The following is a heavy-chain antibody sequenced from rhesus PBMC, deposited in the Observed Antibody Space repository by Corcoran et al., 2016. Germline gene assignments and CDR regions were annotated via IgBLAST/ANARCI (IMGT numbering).Heavy chain of an antibody. J-gene: IGHJ3*01. D-gene: IGHD5-24*01. V-gene: IGHV3S5*01. Sequence: EVQLVETGGGLVQPGGSLKLSCAASGFTFSSYGMSWVRQAPGKGLGWVSAINSDAGSPYYAHSVKGLFTISRDNSKNTLALQMNSLRAEDTAVYYCAKEEYSGYSYDAFDFWGQGLRVTVSS. CDR1: GFTFSSYG. CDR3: AKEEYSGYSYDAFDF. CDR2: INSDAGSP.